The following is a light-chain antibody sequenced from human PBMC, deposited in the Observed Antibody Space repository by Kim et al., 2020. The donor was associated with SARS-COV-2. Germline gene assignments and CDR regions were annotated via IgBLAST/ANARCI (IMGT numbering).Light chain of an antibody. CDR3: SSYVGISPYL. CDR1: SGELATYNY. V-gene: IGLV2-14*03. J-gene: IGLJ1*01. CDR2: DVN. Sequence: QSALTQPASVSGSPGQSITISCTGTSGELATYNYVSWYQQHPGKAPKLMIFDVNKRSSGVSNRFSGSKSGNTASLTISGLQAEDEADYYCSSYVGISPYLFGPGTKVTVL.